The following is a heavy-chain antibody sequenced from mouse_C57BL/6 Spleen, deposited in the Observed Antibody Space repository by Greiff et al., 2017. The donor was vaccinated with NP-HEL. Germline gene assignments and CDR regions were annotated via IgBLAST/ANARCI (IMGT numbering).Heavy chain of an antibody. V-gene: IGHV7-3*01. CDR1: GFTFTDYY. CDR2: IRNKANGYTT. Sequence: EVKLMESGGGLVQPGGSLSLSCAASGFTFTDYYMSWVRQPPGKALEWLGFIRNKANGYTTEYSASVKGRFTISRDNSQSILYLQMNALRAEDSATYYCARYRKGYFDYWGRGTTLTVSS. J-gene: IGHJ2*01. CDR3: ARYRKGYFDY. D-gene: IGHD1-3*01.